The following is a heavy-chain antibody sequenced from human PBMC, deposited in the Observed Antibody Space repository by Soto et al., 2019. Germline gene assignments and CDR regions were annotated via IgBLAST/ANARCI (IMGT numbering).Heavy chain of an antibody. D-gene: IGHD3-10*01. CDR3: ARSGSGSYSPYYYYYGMDV. CDR1: GGSISSYY. V-gene: IGHV4-59*08. CDR2: VYYSGST. Sequence: SETLSLTCTVSGGSISSYYWSWIRQPPGKGLEWIGYVYYSGSTNYNPSLKSRFTIAVDTSKNQFSLKLSSVTAADTAVYYCARSGSGSYSPYYYYYGMDVWGQGTTVTVS. J-gene: IGHJ6*02.